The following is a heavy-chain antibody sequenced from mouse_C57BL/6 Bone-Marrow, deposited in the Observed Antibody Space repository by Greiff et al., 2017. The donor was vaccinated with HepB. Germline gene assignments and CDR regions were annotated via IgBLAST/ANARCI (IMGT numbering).Heavy chain of an antibody. CDR2: FYPGSGSI. J-gene: IGHJ4*01. CDR1: GYTFTEYT. D-gene: IGHD1-1*01. V-gene: IGHV1-62-2*01. Sequence: QVQLKQSGAELVKPGASVKLSCKASGYTFTEYTIHWVKQRSGQGLEWIGWFYPGSGSIKYNEKFKDKATLTADKSSSKVYMELSRLTSEDSAVYFCARHDLGYYYGSSYDAMDYWGQGTSVTVSS. CDR3: ARHDLGYYYGSSYDAMDY.